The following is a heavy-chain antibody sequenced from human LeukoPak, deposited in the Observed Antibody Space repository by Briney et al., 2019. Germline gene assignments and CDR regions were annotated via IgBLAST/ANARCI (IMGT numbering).Heavy chain of an antibody. V-gene: IGHV3-66*04. D-gene: IGHD3-10*01. Sequence: GGSLRLSCAASGLTVSGNCMNWVRQAPGKGLEWVSAIFTDDTTYYGDSVKGRFTISRDNSKNTLYLQMNSLRAEDTAVYYCATRRYYGSGSYAGYGMDVWGQGTTVTVSS. CDR1: GLTVSGNC. CDR2: IFTDDTT. CDR3: ATRRYYGSGSYAGYGMDV. J-gene: IGHJ6*02.